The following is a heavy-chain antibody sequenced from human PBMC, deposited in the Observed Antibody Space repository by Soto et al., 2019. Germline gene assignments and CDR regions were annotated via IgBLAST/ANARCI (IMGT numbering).Heavy chain of an antibody. D-gene: IGHD2-2*01. J-gene: IGHJ4*02. V-gene: IGHV4-4*02. CDR2: IHHSGSS. CDR3: ARGVRALPDIVVVPAAIFFDY. Sequence: ASETLSLTCAVSGGSISNNNWWSWVRQPPGKGLEWIGEIHHSGSSNYNPSLKSRVTISVDTSKNQFSLKLSSVTAADTAVYYCARGVRALPDIVVVPAAIFFDYWGQGTLVTVSS. CDR1: GGSISNNNW.